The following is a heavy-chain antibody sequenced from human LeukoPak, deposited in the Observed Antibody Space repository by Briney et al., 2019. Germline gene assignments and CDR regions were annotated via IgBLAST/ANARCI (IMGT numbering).Heavy chain of an antibody. Sequence: SETLSLTCTVSGGSISDSSSSWGWIRQPPGKGLEWIANIYFTGSTYYSPSLKSRFTISIDTSTNQFSLGLNSVTAADTAVYYCARGPWQQLAHFDNWGQGTLVTVSS. D-gene: IGHD6-13*01. J-gene: IGHJ4*02. V-gene: IGHV4-39*07. CDR2: IYFTGST. CDR1: GGSISDSSSS. CDR3: ARGPWQQLAHFDN.